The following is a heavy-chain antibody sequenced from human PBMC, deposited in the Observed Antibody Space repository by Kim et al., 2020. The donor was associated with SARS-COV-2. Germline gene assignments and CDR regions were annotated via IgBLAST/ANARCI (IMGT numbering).Heavy chain of an antibody. J-gene: IGHJ6*02. Sequence: GGSLRLSCAASGFTVSSNYMSWVRQAPGKGLEWVSIIYSGGSTYYADSVKGRFTISRHNPKNTLYLQMDSLRAEDTAVYYCARDSPYYGMDVWGQGTTVTVSS. CDR2: IYSGGST. CDR1: GFTVSSNY. CDR3: ARDSPYYGMDV. V-gene: IGHV3-53*04.